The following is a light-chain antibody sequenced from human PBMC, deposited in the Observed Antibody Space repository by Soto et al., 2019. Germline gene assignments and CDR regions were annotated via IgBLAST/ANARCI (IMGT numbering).Light chain of an antibody. CDR1: SSDVGSYNL. Sequence: QSALTHPASVSGSPGQSITISCTGTSSDVGSYNLVSWYQQHPGKAPKVMIYEVSKRPSGVSNRFSGSKSGNTASLTISGLQAEDEADYYCCSYAGSSTFPYVFGTGTKVTVL. CDR2: EVS. V-gene: IGLV2-23*02. CDR3: CSYAGSSTFPYV. J-gene: IGLJ1*01.